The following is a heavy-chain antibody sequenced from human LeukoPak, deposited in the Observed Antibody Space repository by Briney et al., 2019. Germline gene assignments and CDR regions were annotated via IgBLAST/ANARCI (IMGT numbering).Heavy chain of an antibody. J-gene: IGHJ4*02. CDR2: IKSKTDGRTT. V-gene: IGHV3-15*01. CDR3: TTLKNYDFWSGYYVEIDY. Sequence: GGSLRLSCAASGFTFSNAWMSWVRQAPGKGLEWVGRIKSKTDGRTTDYAAPAKGRFTISRDDSKNTLYLQMNSLKTEDTAVYYCTTLKNYDFWSGYYVEIDYWGQGTLVTVSS. D-gene: IGHD3-3*01. CDR1: GFTFSNAW.